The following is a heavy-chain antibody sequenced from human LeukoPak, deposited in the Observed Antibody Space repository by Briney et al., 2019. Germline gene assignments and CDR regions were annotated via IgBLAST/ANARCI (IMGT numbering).Heavy chain of an antibody. D-gene: IGHD3-16*01. Sequence: SETRSLTCTVSGASISSSIYYWGWIRQPPGKGPEWIGNIYYTGSTFYNPSLKSRVTISVDTSKNQFSLKLSSVTAADTTVYYCARQLGAFDIWGQGTMVTVSS. J-gene: IGHJ3*02. CDR3: ARQLGAFDI. CDR2: IYYTGST. V-gene: IGHV4-39*01. CDR1: GASISSSIYY.